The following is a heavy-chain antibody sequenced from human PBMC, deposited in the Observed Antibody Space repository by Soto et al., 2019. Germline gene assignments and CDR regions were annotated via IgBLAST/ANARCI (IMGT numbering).Heavy chain of an antibody. CDR1: GGSISSGGYY. D-gene: IGHD3-22*01. Sequence: SETLSLTCTVSGGSISSGGYYWSWIRQHPGKGLEWIGYIYYSGSTYYNPSLKSRVTISVDTSKNQFSLKLSSVTAADTAVYYCATWGATAYYGSSGYSDWFDAWGQGTMATVSS. J-gene: IGHJ5*02. V-gene: IGHV4-31*03. CDR2: IYYSGST. CDR3: ATWGATAYYGSSGYSDWFDA.